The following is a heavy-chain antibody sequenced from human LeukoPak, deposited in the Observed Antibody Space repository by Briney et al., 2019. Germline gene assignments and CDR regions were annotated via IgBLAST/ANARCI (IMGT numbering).Heavy chain of an antibody. CDR1: GFTFNNYY. CDR2: ISGSGSSL. CDR3: ARAVAGPSGRFDH. J-gene: IGHJ4*02. Sequence: GGSLRLSCAASGFTFNNYYMSGIRQAPGKGLEWISYISGSGSSLYYADSVKGRFTISRDNAKNSLYLQMNSLRDDDTAVYYCARAVAGPSGRFDHWGQGTLVTVSS. V-gene: IGHV3-11*01. D-gene: IGHD6-19*01.